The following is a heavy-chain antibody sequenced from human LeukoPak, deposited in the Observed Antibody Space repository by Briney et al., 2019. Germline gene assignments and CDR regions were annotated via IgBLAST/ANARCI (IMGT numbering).Heavy chain of an antibody. CDR2: IYHSGST. Sequence: PSQTLSLTCTVSGGSISSGGYYWSWIRQPPGKGLEWIGYIYHSGSTYYNPSLKSRVTISVDRSKNQFSLKLSSVTAADTAVYYCARSVLVARENLYAFDIWGQGTMVTVSS. CDR1: GGSISSGGYY. CDR3: ARSVLVARENLYAFDI. V-gene: IGHV4-30-2*01. D-gene: IGHD2-15*01. J-gene: IGHJ3*02.